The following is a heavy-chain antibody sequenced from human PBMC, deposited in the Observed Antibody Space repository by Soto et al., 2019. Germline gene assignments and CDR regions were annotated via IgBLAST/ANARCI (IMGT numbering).Heavy chain of an antibody. CDR3: VRVLYLREFDW. J-gene: IGHJ4*02. CDR1: GFIFSSYD. D-gene: IGHD3-9*01. Sequence: QVHLVESGGGVVQPGRSLRLSCAASGFIFSSYDMHWVRQAPGKGLEWVASIWYDGSNKYYADSVKGRFTISRDNSRNTLYLQMSTLGADDTAGYYCVRVLYLREFDWWGQGTLVIVSS. CDR2: IWYDGSNK. V-gene: IGHV3-33*01.